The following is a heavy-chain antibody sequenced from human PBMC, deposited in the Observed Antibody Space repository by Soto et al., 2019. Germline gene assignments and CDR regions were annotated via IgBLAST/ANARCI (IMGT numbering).Heavy chain of an antibody. V-gene: IGHV3-23*01. D-gene: IGHD2-15*01. CDR1: GFTFSSYA. CDR2: ISGSGGST. CDR3: AKDRSIVVVVAASGPLDY. Sequence: GGSLRLSCAASGFTFSSYALSWVRQGPGPGLEWVSAISGSGGSTYYADSVKGRFTIPRDNSKNTLYLQINSLIAEDTAVYYCAKDRSIVVVVAASGPLDYWGQGTLVTVSS. J-gene: IGHJ4*02.